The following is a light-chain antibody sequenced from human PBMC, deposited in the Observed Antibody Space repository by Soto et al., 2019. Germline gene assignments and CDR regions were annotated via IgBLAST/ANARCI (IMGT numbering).Light chain of an antibody. CDR3: SSHASSSTLV. CDR2: DVS. CDR1: SSDVGAYNY. V-gene: IGLV2-14*03. J-gene: IGLJ2*01. Sequence: QSVLTQPASVSGSPGQSTTISCTGTSSDVGAYNYVSWYQQHPGKAPKLIIYDVSSRPSGVSNRFSGSKSGYTASLTISGLQAEDEADYYCSSHASSSTLVFGGGTKLTVL.